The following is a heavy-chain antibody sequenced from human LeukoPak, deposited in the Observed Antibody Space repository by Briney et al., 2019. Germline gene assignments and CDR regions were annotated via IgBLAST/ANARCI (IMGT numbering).Heavy chain of an antibody. CDR3: AKTEGTDY. CDR1: GFTFSNFA. D-gene: IGHD1-1*01. V-gene: IGHV3-23*01. CDR2: ISGSGSGGST. Sequence: SGGSLRLSCAASGFTFSNFAMSWVRQAPGKGLEWVSSISGSGSGGSTNYADSVKGRFTISRDNSKNTLYLQMNGLRAEDTAVYYCAKTEGTDYRGQGTLVTVSS. J-gene: IGHJ4*02.